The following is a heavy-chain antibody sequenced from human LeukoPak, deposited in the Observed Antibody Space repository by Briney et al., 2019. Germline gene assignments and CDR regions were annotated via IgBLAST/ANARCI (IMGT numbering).Heavy chain of an antibody. CDR1: GYTFTDYY. D-gene: IGHD2-21*02. CDR2: ISAYNGNT. V-gene: IGHV1-18*04. CDR3: ARGGVVTAIDAFDI. J-gene: IGHJ3*02. Sequence: GASVKVSCKASGYTFTDYYIHWVRQAPGQGLEWMGWISAYNGNTDYAQKLQGRVTMTTDTSTSTAYMELRSLRSDDTAVYYCARGGVVTAIDAFDIWGQGTMVTVSS.